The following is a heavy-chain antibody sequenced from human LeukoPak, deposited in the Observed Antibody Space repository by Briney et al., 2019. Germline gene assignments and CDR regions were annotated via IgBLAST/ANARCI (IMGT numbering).Heavy chain of an antibody. CDR2: INADGSTT. CDR3: VVVVEPPDSDGFDV. Sequence: GGPLRLSCAASGFTFGNSWVHWVRHAPGKGLVWVSLINADGSTTTYADSVKGRFTISRDNARNTVSLQMNSLTIEDTAVYYCVVVVEPPDSDGFDVWGQGTMITVSS. J-gene: IGHJ3*01. D-gene: IGHD1-14*01. CDR1: GFTFGNSW. V-gene: IGHV3-74*01.